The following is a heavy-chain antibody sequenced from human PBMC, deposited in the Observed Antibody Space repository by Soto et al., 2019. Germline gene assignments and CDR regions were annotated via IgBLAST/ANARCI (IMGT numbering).Heavy chain of an antibody. CDR1: GYTFTGYY. Sequence: VSVKVSCKASGYTFTGYYMHWVRQAPGQGLEWMGWINPNSGGTNYAQKFRGRVTMTRDTSISTAYMELSRLRSDDTAVYYCARAYSGSSGGWFDPWGQGTLVTVSS. D-gene: IGHD1-26*01. CDR3: ARAYSGSSGGWFDP. V-gene: IGHV1-2*02. J-gene: IGHJ5*02. CDR2: INPNSGGT.